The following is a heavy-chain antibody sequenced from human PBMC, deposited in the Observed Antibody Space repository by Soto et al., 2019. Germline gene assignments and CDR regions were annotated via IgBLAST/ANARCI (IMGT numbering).Heavy chain of an antibody. CDR3: AADQSGTPYIYYYGMDV. CDR2: IVVGSGNT. Sequence: VKVSCKASGFTFTSSAVQWVRQARGQRLEWIGWIVVGSGNTNYAQKFQERVTITRDMSTSTAYMELSSLRSEDTAVYYCAADQSGTPYIYYYGMDVWGQGTTVTVPS. J-gene: IGHJ6*02. D-gene: IGHD1-7*01. V-gene: IGHV1-58*01. CDR1: GFTFTSSA.